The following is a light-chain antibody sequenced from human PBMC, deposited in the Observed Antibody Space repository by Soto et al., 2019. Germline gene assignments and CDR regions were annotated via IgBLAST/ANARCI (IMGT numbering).Light chain of an antibody. CDR3: QQYGSTPWT. V-gene: IGKV3D-20*01. CDR2: DAT. J-gene: IGKJ1*01. Sequence: VVLTQFPGTLSLSPGETATLSCGASQRVSNNFLGWYQQKPGLPPRLLIYDATSRANGIPERFSGRGSGTHFTLTIIRLEPEDFAVYYCQQYGSTPWTFGRGTKVEMK. CDR1: QRVSNNF.